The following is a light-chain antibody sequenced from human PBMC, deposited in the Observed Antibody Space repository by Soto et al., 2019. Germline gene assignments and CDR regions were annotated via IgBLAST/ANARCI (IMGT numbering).Light chain of an antibody. CDR2: TNN. J-gene: IGLJ1*01. Sequence: QSVLTQPPSASGTPGQRVXIXCSGSXSDIGSNTVNWYQQLPGTAPKLLIHTNNQRPSGVPNRFSGSKSGTSASLAISGLQSEDEADYHCAAWDDSLNGYVFGTGTKLTVL. CDR1: XSDIGSNT. CDR3: AAWDDSLNGYV. V-gene: IGLV1-44*01.